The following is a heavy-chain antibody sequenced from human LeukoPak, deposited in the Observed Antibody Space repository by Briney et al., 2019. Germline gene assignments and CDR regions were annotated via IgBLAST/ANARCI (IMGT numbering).Heavy chain of an antibody. D-gene: IGHD3-22*01. J-gene: IGHJ4*02. CDR2: IYYSGST. CDR3: AKHDSSGYYLDY. Sequence: SETLSLTCTVSGGSISSYYWSWIRQPPGKGLEWIGYIYYSGSTNYNPSLKSRVTISVDTSKNQFSLTLSSVTAADTAVYYCAKHDSSGYYLDYWGQGTLVTVSS. V-gene: IGHV4-59*08. CDR1: GGSISSYY.